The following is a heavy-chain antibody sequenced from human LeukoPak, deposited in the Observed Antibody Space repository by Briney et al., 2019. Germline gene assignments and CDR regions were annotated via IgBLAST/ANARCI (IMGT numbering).Heavy chain of an antibody. CDR3: AKDIGPLTYYYDSSGYSGAFDI. CDR1: GFSFDDYA. D-gene: IGHD3-22*01. J-gene: IGHJ3*02. V-gene: IGHV3-9*01. Sequence: GGSLRLSCAASGFSFDDYAMHWVRQVPGKGLEWVSGISWNSGSIAYADSVKGRFTISGDNAKNSLYLRMDSLRAEDTALYYCAKDIGPLTYYYDSSGYSGAFDIWGQGTMVSVSS. CDR2: ISWNSGSI.